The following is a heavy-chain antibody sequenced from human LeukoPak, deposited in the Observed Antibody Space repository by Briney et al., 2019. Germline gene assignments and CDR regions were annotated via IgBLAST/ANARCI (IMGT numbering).Heavy chain of an antibody. Sequence: ASVKVSCKAAGYTFTSYDINWVRQATGQGLEWMGWMNPNSGNTGYAQKFQGRVTMTRNTSISTAYMDLSSLRSEDTAVYYCASGGSYYGWFDPWGQGTLVTVSP. J-gene: IGHJ5*02. D-gene: IGHD1-26*01. CDR1: GYTFTSYD. CDR2: MNPNSGNT. V-gene: IGHV1-8*01. CDR3: ASGGSYYGWFDP.